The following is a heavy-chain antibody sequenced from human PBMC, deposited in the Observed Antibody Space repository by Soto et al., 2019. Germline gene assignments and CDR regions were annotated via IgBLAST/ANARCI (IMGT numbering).Heavy chain of an antibody. CDR1: GGSISRSDYC. CDR2: INHSGST. CDR3: ARVDSSGWYYYYGMDV. D-gene: IGHD6-19*01. Sequence: SETLSLTWTVSGGSISRSDYCWGWIRQPPGKGLEWIGEINHSGSTNYNPSLKSRVTISVDTSKNQFSLKLSSVTAADTAVYYCARVDSSGWYYYYGMDVWGQGTTVTVSS. J-gene: IGHJ6*02. V-gene: IGHV4-39*07.